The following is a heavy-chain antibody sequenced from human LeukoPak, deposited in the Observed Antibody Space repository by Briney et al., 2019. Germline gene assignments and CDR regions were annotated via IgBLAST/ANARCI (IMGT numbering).Heavy chain of an antibody. J-gene: IGHJ4*02. CDR1: GGSISSGGYS. Sequence: PSETLSLTCDVSGGSISSGGYSWSWIRQPPGKGLEWIGYIYHSGSTYYNPSLKSRVTISVDRSKNQFSLKLSSVTAADTAVYYCARGSYGDSYYFDYWGQGALVTVSS. CDR3: ARGSYGDSYYFDY. CDR2: IYHSGST. V-gene: IGHV4-30-2*01. D-gene: IGHD4-17*01.